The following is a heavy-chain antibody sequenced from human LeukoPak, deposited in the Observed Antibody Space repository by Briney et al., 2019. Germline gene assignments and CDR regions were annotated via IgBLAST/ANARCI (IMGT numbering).Heavy chain of an antibody. V-gene: IGHV1-2*04. CDR2: INPNSGGT. D-gene: IGHD3-22*01. CDR3: ARGGGGGGYYDSSGYYVCDY. CDR1: GYTFTDYY. J-gene: IGHJ4*02. Sequence: ASVKVSCKASGYTFTDYYLHWVRQAPGQGLEWMGWINPNSGGTNYAQKFQGWVTMTRDTSISTAYMELSRLRSDDTAVYYCARGGGGGGYYDSSGYYVCDYWGQGTLVTISS.